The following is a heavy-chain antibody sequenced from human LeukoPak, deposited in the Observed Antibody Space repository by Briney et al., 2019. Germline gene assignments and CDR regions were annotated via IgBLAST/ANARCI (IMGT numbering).Heavy chain of an antibody. D-gene: IGHD3-22*01. CDR2: IYSGGST. V-gene: IGHV3-53*01. J-gene: IGHJ4*02. CDR3: ARGASSAYYVDY. CDR1: GFTVSSNY. Sequence: PGGSLRLSCAASGFTVSSNYMSWLRQAPGKALEGVSVIYSGGSTYYADSVKGRFTISRDNSKNTVDLQMNSLRAEDTAVYYCARGASSAYYVDYWGQGTPVSVSS.